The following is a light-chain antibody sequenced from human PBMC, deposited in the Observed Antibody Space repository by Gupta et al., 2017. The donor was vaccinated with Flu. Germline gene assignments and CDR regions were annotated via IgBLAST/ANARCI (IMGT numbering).Light chain of an antibody. CDR2: ENF. J-gene: IGLJ3*02. Sequence: QSVLTQPPSVSAAPGQKVTISSSGSTSNIGNSYVSWYQLLPGTAPKLLIYENFKRPSGIPDRFSASKSGTSATLDIIGLQTGDEANYYCGTWDYSLSAGVFGGGTKVTVL. CDR3: GTWDYSLSAGV. V-gene: IGLV1-51*02. CDR1: TSNIGNSY.